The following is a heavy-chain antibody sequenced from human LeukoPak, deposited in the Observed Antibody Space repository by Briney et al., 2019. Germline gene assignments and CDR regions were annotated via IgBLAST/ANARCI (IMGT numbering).Heavy chain of an antibody. V-gene: IGHV3-30*02. J-gene: IGHJ4*02. CDR2: IRHDDANS. D-gene: IGHD6-6*01. Sequence: PGGSLRLSCAVYGFNLNSYAMHWVRQAPGKGLEWVAVIRHDDANSFYADSVQGRFTISRDTSKKLLYLQMNSLRVEDTAVYYCAKEYTPSSPLGELDSWGQGTLVTVSS. CDR1: GFNLNSYA. CDR3: AKEYTPSSPLGELDS.